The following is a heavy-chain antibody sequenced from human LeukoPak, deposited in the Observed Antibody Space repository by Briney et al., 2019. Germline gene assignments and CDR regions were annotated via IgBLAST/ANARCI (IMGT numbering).Heavy chain of an antibody. D-gene: IGHD3-10*01. CDR3: ARVLGFGSPPAY. Sequence: GGSLRLSCVASGFNFNSYPMHWVRQAPGKGLEWVGLISFDGSDKSYADSVEGRFTISRDNSKNTLYLQINSLSAEDTAVYYCARVLGFGSPPAYWGQGTQVFASS. CDR2: ISFDGSDK. J-gene: IGHJ4*02. V-gene: IGHV3-30*04. CDR1: GFNFNSYP.